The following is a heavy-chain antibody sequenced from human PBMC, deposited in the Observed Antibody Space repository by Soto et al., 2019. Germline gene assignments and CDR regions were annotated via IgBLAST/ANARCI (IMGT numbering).Heavy chain of an antibody. CDR1: GGSISSYY. V-gene: IGHV4-59*01. D-gene: IGHD2-2*01. CDR3: ARVGYCSSTSCYFSPNYYYYMDV. Sequence: PSETLSLTCTVSGGSISSYYWSWIRQPPGKGLEWIGYIYYSGSTNYNPSLKSRVTISVDTSKNQLSLKLSSVTAADTAVYYCARVGYCSSTSCYFSPNYYYYMDVWGKGTTVTVSS. CDR2: IYYSGST. J-gene: IGHJ6*03.